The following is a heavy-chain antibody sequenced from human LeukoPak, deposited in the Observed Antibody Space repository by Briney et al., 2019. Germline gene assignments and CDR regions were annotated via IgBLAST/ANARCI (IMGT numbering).Heavy chain of an antibody. V-gene: IGHV3-53*01. CDR1: GFSVSNNY. CDR3: ARGGGLLVAATFDY. Sequence: GGSLRLSCAASGFSVSNNYMSWVRQAPGKGLEWVSVIYSDGRTYYADSVKGRFTISRDKSKNTLYLQMNGLRAEDTAVYYCARGGGLLVAATFDYWGQGTLVTVSS. J-gene: IGHJ4*02. D-gene: IGHD2-15*01. CDR2: IYSDGRT.